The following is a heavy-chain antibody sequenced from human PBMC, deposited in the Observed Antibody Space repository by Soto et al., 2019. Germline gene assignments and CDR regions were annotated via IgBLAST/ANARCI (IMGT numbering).Heavy chain of an antibody. J-gene: IGHJ4*02. CDR2: IDYSGTT. CDR3: ARGSGVDESHYFDS. V-gene: IGHV4-30-4*01. CDR1: GASIRNSDNY. D-gene: IGHD2-8*01. Sequence: QVQLQESGPGLVKPSQTLSLTCTVSGASIRNSDNYWSWIRQPPGKGLQWKGYIDYSGTTSYNPSLKSRITISLDTSKNQFSLRVTSVTAADTAMFYCARGSGVDESHYFDSWGQGTLVTVSS.